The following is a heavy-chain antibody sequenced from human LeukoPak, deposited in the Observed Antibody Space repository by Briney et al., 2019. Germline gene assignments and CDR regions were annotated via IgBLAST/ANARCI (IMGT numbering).Heavy chain of an antibody. V-gene: IGHV3-43*02. J-gene: IGHJ4*02. CDR2: ISADGTST. CDR1: GFTFDDYV. Sequence: GGSLRLSCAASGFTFDDYVMHWVRQAPGKGLEWVSLISADGTSTYYADSLKGRFTISRDNSKNSLYLQVNSLRTEDTALYYCARDVAGSCPDYWGQGTLVTVSS. CDR3: ARDVAGSCPDY. D-gene: IGHD2-15*01.